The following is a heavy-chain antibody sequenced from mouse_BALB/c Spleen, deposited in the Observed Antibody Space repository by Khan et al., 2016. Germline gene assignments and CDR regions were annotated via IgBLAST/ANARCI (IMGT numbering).Heavy chain of an antibody. V-gene: IGHV2-9*02. D-gene: IGHD2-4*01. J-gene: IGHJ3*01. CDR2: IWPGGST. Sequence: QVQLKESGPGLVAPSQSLSITCTVSGFSLTNSGVHWIRQPPGKGLEWLGVIWPGGSTDYNSALMSRLSITKDNSQNQVFLKMISLQTDDTAMYYSARDDQDYDAWFACLGQGTLVIVSA. CDR3: ARDDQDYDAWFAC. CDR1: GFSLTNSG.